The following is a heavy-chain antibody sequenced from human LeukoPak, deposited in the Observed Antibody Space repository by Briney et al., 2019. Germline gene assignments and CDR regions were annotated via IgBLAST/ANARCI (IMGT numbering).Heavy chain of an antibody. D-gene: IGHD2-21*02. CDR1: GYTFTSYG. Sequence: ASVKVSCKASGYTFTSYGISWVRQAPGQGLEWMGWISAYNGNTNYAQKLQGRVTMTTDTSTSTAYTELRSLRSEDTAVYYCAREVTLGAALDAFDIWGQGTMVTVSS. CDR2: ISAYNGNT. V-gene: IGHV1-18*01. CDR3: AREVTLGAALDAFDI. J-gene: IGHJ3*02.